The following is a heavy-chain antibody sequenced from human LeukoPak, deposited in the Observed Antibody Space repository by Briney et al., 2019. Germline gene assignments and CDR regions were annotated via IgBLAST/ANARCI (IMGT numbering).Heavy chain of an antibody. D-gene: IGHD5-18*01. CDR2: IYTSGST. J-gene: IGHJ4*02. CDR3: ARESGYSSILDY. CDR1: GYSISSGSYY. Sequence: SETLSLTCTVSGYSISSGSYYWSWIRRRVGKGLEWIGRIYTSGSTNYNPSLKSRVTISVDTSKNQFSLKLSSVTAADTAVYYCARESGYSSILDYWGQGTLVTVSS. V-gene: IGHV4-61*02.